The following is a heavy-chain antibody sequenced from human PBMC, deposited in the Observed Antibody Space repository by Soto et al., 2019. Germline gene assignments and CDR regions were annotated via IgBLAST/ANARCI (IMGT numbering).Heavy chain of an antibody. D-gene: IGHD3-9*01. Sequence: SETLSLTCTVSGGSISSGGYYWSWIRQHPGKGLEWIGYIYYSGSTYYNPSLKSRVTISVDTSKKQFSLKLSSVTAADTAVYYCARGNYDILTGYYGYNWFDPWGQGTLVTVSS. CDR2: IYYSGST. CDR1: GGSISSGGYY. J-gene: IGHJ5*02. V-gene: IGHV4-31*03. CDR3: ARGNYDILTGYYGYNWFDP.